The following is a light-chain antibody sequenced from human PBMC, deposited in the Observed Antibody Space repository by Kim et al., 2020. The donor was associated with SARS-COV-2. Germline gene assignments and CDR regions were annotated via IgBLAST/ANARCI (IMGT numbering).Light chain of an antibody. CDR3: SSYTSSSTWV. V-gene: IGLV2-18*02. CDR1: SSDIGSYNR. CDR2: DVN. Sequence: GQSVTLSCTGTSSDIGSYNRVSWYQQPPGTAPKLMIYDVNNRPSGVPDRFSGSKSGNTASLTISGLQAEDEADYYCSSYTSSSTWVFGGGTQLTVL. J-gene: IGLJ3*02.